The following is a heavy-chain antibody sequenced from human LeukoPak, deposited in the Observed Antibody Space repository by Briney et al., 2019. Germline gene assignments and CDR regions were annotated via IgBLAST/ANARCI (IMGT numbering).Heavy chain of an antibody. CDR2: ISAYNGNT. D-gene: IGHD2-2*02. J-gene: IGHJ3*02. CDR1: GYTFTSDG. CDR3: ARDGAIVVVPAAIVADDAFDI. V-gene: IGHV1-18*01. Sequence: ASVKVSCKASGYTFTSDGISWVRQAPGQGLEWMGWISAYNGNTNYAQKLQGRVTMTTDTSTSTAYMELRSLRSDDTAVYYCARDGAIVVVPAAIVADDAFDIWGQGTMVTVSS.